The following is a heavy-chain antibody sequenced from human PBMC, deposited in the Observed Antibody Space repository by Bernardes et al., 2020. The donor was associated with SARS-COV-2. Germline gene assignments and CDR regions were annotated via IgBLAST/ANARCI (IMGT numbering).Heavy chain of an antibody. D-gene: IGHD2-2*01. V-gene: IGHV3-21*01. CDR1: GFTFSSYS. Sequence: GGSLRLSCAASGFTFSSYSMKWVRQAPGKGLEWVSSISSSSSYIYYADSVKGRFTISRDNAKNSLYLQMNSLRAEDTAVYYCATHLYCSSTSCPETYWGQGTLVTVSS. J-gene: IGHJ4*02. CDR2: ISSSSSYI. CDR3: ATHLYCSSTSCPETY.